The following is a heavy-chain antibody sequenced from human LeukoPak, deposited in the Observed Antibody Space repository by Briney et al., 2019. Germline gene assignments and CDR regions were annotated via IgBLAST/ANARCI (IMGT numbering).Heavy chain of an antibody. J-gene: IGHJ5*02. V-gene: IGHV1-69*05. CDR2: IIPIFGTA. CDR1: GGTFSSYA. Sequence: GASVKVSCKASGGTFSSYAISWVRQAPGQGLGWMGRIIPIFGTANYAQKFQGRVTITTDESTSTAYMELSSLRSEDTAVYYCAGDLRVGGFDPWGQGTLVTVSS. D-gene: IGHD1-26*01. CDR3: AGDLRVGGFDP.